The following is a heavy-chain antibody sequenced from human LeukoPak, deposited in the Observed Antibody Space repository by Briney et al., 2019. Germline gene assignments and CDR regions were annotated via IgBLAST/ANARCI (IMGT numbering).Heavy chain of an antibody. CDR3: TRAGIVATIGYGMDV. D-gene: IGHD5-12*01. CDR1: EFTFGDYA. V-gene: IGHV3-49*04. J-gene: IGHJ6*02. Sequence: PGRSLRLSCTTFEFTFGDYALIWVRQAPGKGLEWVGLIRKKEGFCGSTEYAASVEGRFSISRDDSKSIAYLQMNSLQTEHTAVYYCTRAGIVATIGYGMDVWGQGTTVTVSS. CDR2: IRKKEGFCGST.